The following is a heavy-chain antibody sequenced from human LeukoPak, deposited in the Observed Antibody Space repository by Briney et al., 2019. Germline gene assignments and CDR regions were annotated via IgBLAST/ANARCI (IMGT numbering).Heavy chain of an antibody. CDR1: GFTVSSNY. Sequence: GGSLRLSCAASGFTVSSNYMSWVRQAPGKGLEWVSVIYSGGSTYYADSVKGRFTISRDNSKNTLYLQMNSLRAEDTAVYYCARGGVLLWFGESLNWFDPWGQGTLVTVSS. D-gene: IGHD3-10*01. CDR3: ARGGVLLWFGESLNWFDP. J-gene: IGHJ5*02. CDR2: IYSGGST. V-gene: IGHV3-53*01.